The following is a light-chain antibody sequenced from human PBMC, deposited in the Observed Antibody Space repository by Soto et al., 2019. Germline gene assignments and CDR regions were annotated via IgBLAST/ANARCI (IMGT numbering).Light chain of an antibody. CDR2: DAS. Sequence: DIQMTPSPSTLSASVGDRVTITCRAIQRISKRFAWYQQKSAKDPKLLTYDASSLESGVPSRFSGSGSWTEFTHTISSLQPDVFATYDCQQGGTFGQGTKVDIK. V-gene: IGKV1-5*01. J-gene: IGKJ1*01. CDR3: QQGGT. CDR1: QRISKR.